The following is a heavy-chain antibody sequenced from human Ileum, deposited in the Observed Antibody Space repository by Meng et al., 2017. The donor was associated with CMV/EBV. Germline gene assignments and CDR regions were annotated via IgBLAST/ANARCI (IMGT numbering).Heavy chain of an antibody. CDR1: GFIVSDYY. V-gene: IGHV3-66*02. Sequence: GESLKSSWAVSGFIVSDYYMSWVRQTPGERLEWVSVTHSDGRSYYTDSVTGRFTISRDSSKNTLFLQMNTLRPDDTAVYYCARVMEPYYVLDIWGRGTLVTVSS. CDR3: ARVMEPYYVLDI. J-gene: IGHJ3*02. CDR2: THSDGRS. D-gene: IGHD3-10*02.